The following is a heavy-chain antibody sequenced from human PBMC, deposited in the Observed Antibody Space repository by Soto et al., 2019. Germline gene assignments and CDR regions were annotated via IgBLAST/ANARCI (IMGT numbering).Heavy chain of an antibody. CDR1: GFTFSSYA. CDR2: ISGSGGST. V-gene: IGHV3-23*01. CDR3: AKDPDFAVAGRDY. J-gene: IGHJ4*02. Sequence: AGGSRRLSCAASGFTFSSYAMSWVRQAPGKGLEWVSAISGSGGSTYYADSVKGRFTISRDNSKNTLYLQMNSLRAEDTAVYYCAKDPDFAVAGRDYWGQGTLVTVSS. D-gene: IGHD6-19*01.